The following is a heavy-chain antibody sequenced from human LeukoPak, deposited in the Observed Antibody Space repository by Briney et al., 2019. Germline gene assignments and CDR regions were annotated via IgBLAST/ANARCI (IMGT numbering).Heavy chain of an antibody. CDR2: ISWNSGSI. V-gene: IGHV3-9*03. D-gene: IGHD3-3*01. Sequence: GRSLRLSCAASGFTFDDYAMHWVRQAPGKGLEWVSGISWNSGSIGYADSVKGRFTISRDNAKNSLYLQMNSLRAEDMALYYCAKVGVASYAFDIWGQGTMVTVSS. CDR3: AKVGVASYAFDI. CDR1: GFTFDDYA. J-gene: IGHJ3*02.